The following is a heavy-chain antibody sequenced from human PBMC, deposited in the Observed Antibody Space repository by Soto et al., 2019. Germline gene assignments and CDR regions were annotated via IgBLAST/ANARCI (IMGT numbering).Heavy chain of an antibody. CDR2: LSGSGGHT. Sequence: EMPLLESGGGLVQLGGSLRLSCAASGFIFTDYAMTWVRQAPGQGLEWVSGLSGSGGHTYYADSEKGRVTVSRANSRNTLYLQMNSLRAEDTAVYYCAKDFLQDWKYDYHNRMDVWGQGTTVTVSS. J-gene: IGHJ6*02. CDR3: AKDFLQDWKYDYHNRMDV. D-gene: IGHD1-1*01. CDR1: GFIFTDYA. V-gene: IGHV3-23*01.